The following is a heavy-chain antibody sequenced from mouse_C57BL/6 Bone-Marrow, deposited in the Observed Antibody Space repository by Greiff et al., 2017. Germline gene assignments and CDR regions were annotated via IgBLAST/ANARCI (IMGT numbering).Heavy chain of an antibody. V-gene: IGHV1-55*01. CDR3: ARAYSNPMDY. J-gene: IGHJ4*01. CDR2: IYPGSGST. D-gene: IGHD2-5*01. Sequence: VQLQESGAELVKPGASVKMSCKASGYTFTSYWITWVKQRPGQGLEWIGDIYPGSGSTNYNEKFKSKATLTVDTSSSTAYMQLSSLTSEDSAVYNYARAYSNPMDYWGQGTSVTVSS. CDR1: GYTFTSYW.